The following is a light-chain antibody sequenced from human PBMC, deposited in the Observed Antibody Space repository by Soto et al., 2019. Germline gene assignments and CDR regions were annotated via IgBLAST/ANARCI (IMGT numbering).Light chain of an antibody. J-gene: IGLJ3*02. CDR3: SSYAGSNNLV. Sequence: QSALTQPPSASGSAGRSVTISCTGASSDVGGYNYVSWYQQHPGKAPKLMIYEVSKRPSGVPDRFSGSKSGNTASLTVSGLQAEDEPDYYCSSYAGSNNLVFGGGTKLTVL. CDR2: EVS. CDR1: SSDVGGYNY. V-gene: IGLV2-8*01.